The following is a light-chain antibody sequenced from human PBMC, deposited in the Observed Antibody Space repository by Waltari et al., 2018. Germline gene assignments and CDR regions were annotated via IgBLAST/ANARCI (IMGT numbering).Light chain of an antibody. CDR2: STH. Sequence: QTVVTQEPSFSVSPGGTVTLTCGLSSDSVSTSYYPSWYQQTPGQAPRTLIYSTHIRSSGVPDRFSGSILGNKAALTITGAQADDESDYYCVLYMGRGVSVFGRGTRLTVL. CDR3: VLYMGRGVSV. V-gene: IGLV8-61*01. J-gene: IGLJ3*02. CDR1: SDSVSTSYY.